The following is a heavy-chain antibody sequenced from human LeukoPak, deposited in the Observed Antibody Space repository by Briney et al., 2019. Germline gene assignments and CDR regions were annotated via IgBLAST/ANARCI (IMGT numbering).Heavy chain of an antibody. CDR1: GFTFSSYS. CDR3: ARTCSSTSCYFGGYYGMDV. V-gene: IGHV3-21*01. Sequence: GRSLRLSCAASGFTFSSYSMNWVRQAPGKGLEWVSSISSSSSYIYHADSVKGRFTISRDNAKNSLYLQMNSLRAEDTAVYYCARTCSSTSCYFGGYYGMDVWGQGTTVTVSS. D-gene: IGHD2-2*01. J-gene: IGHJ6*02. CDR2: ISSSSSYI.